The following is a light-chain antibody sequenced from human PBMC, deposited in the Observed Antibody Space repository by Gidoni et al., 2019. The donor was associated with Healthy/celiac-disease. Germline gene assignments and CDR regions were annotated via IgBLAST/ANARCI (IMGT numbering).Light chain of an antibody. CDR1: SSDVGGYNY. V-gene: IGLV2-8*01. Sequence: QSALTQPPSASGSPEQSVTISCTGTSSDVGGYNYVSWYQQHPGKAPKLMIYEVSKRPSGVPDRFSGSKSGNTASLTVSVLQAEDEADYYCSSYAGSNRGVFGGGTKLTVL. J-gene: IGLJ3*02. CDR2: EVS. CDR3: SSYAGSNRGV.